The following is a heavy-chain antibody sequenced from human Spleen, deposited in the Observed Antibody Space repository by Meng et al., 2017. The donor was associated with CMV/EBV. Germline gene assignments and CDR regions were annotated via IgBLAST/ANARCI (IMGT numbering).Heavy chain of an antibody. CDR3: ARGNSNYDY. CDR1: GGSISSGSYY. J-gene: IGHJ4*02. V-gene: IGHV4-39*07. Sequence: QLQLQDPGPGLLKPSVTLSPTCTVPGGSISSGSYYWGWIRRPPGKGLEWIGSIYYSGSTYYNPSLKSRVTISVDTSKNQFSLKLSSVTAADTAVYYCARGNSNYDYWGQGTLVTVSS. CDR2: IYYSGST. D-gene: IGHD4-11*01.